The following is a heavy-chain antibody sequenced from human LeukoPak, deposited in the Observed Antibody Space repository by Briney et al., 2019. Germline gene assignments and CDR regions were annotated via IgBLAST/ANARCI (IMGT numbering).Heavy chain of an antibody. V-gene: IGHV5-51*01. CDR3: ARYLYYGSGSYPKLPTHNWFDP. CDR2: IYPGDSDT. CDR1: GYSFTSYW. Sequence: GESLKISCKGSGYSFTSYWIGWVRQMPGKGLEWMGIIYPGDSDTRYSPSFQGQVTISADKSISTAYLQWSSLKASDTAMYYCARYLYYGSGSYPKLPTHNWFDPWGQGTLVTVSS. D-gene: IGHD3-10*01. J-gene: IGHJ5*02.